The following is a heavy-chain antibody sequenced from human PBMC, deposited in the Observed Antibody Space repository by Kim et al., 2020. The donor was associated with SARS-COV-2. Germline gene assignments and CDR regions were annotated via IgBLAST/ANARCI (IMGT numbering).Heavy chain of an antibody. Sequence: GGSLRLSCAASGFTVSSNYMSWVRQAPGKGLEWVSVIYSGGSTYYADSVKGRFTISRDNSKNTLYLQMNSLRAEDTAVYYCVGGGSHYDSSVGAFDIWGQGTMVTISS. D-gene: IGHD3-22*01. CDR3: VGGGSHYDSSVGAFDI. J-gene: IGHJ3*02. V-gene: IGHV3-53*01. CDR1: GFTVSSNY. CDR2: IYSGGST.